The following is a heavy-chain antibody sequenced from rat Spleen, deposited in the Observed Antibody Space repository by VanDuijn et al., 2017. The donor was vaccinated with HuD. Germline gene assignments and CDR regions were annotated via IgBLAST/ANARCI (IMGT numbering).Heavy chain of an antibody. Sequence: EVQLVESGGGLVQPGRSLKFSCAASGFTFSRSAMAWVRQAPTKGLEWVATISYDGSSTYYRDSVKGRFTISRDNAKSTLYLQMNSLRSEDTATYYCARQKFITMMVVITSDWYFDFWGPGTMVTVSS. CDR3: ARQKFITMMVVITSDWYFDF. J-gene: IGHJ1*01. CDR1: GFTFSRSA. CDR2: ISYDGSST. V-gene: IGHV5-29*01. D-gene: IGHD1-12*02.